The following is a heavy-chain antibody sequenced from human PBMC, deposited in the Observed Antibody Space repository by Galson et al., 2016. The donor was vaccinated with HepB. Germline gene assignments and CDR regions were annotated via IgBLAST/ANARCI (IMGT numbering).Heavy chain of an antibody. V-gene: IGHV3-30*04. CDR3: ARDITVAGTVSDY. J-gene: IGHJ4*02. CDR1: GFTFSSYA. D-gene: IGHD6-19*01. CDR2: VSYSGNDA. Sequence: SLRLSCAASGFTFSSYAMHWVRQAPGKGPEWVAVVSYSGNDAYYLESVKGRFTVSRDNSKNTVYVQMNSLRAEDTAVYYCARDITVAGTVSDYWGQGTLVTVSS.